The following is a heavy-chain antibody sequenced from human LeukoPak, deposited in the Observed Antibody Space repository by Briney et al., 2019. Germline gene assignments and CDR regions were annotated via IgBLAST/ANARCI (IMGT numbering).Heavy chain of an antibody. CDR3: AHSMYYYDSSGPNDAFDI. V-gene: IGHV2-5*02. Sequence: SGPTLVKPTQTLTLTCTFSGFSLSTSGVGVGWILHPPGKALEWLALIYWDDDKRYSPSLKSRLTITKDTSKNQVVLTMTNMDPVDTATYYCAHSMYYYDSSGPNDAFDIWGQGTMVTVSS. CDR1: GFSLSTSGVG. J-gene: IGHJ3*02. D-gene: IGHD3-22*01. CDR2: IYWDDDK.